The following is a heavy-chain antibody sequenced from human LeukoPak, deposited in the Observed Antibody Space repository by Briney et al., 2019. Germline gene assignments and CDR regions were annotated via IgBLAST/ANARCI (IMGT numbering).Heavy chain of an antibody. V-gene: IGHV3-30-3*01. CDR2: ISYDGSNK. CDR3: AREGRSSGWPVGEFDY. Sequence: GGPLRLSCAASGFTFSSYAMHWVRQAPGKGLEWVAVISYDGSNKYYADSVKGRFTISRDNSKNTLYLQMNSLRAEDTAVYYCAREGRSSGWPVGEFDYWGQGTLVTVSS. D-gene: IGHD6-19*01. J-gene: IGHJ4*02. CDR1: GFTFSSYA.